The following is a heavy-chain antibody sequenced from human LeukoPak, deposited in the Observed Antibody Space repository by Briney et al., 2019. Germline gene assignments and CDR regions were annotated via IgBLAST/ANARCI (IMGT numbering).Heavy chain of an antibody. Sequence: GGSLRLSCAASGFTFSSYAMHWVRQAPGKGLEWVAVISYDGSNKYYADSVKGRFTISRDNSKNTLYLQMNSLRAEDTAVYYCARAPLDSSGYYFFDYWGQGTLVTVSS. V-gene: IGHV3-30*14. D-gene: IGHD3-22*01. CDR3: ARAPLDSSGYYFFDY. CDR1: GFTFSSYA. J-gene: IGHJ4*02. CDR2: ISYDGSNK.